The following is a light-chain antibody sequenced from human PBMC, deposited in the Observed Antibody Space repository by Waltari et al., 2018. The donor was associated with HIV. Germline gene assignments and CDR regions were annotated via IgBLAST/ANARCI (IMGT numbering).Light chain of an antibody. CDR1: SSNIGANV. Sequence: QSQLTQPPSISGAPGQRVAISCSATSSNIGANVVYWYQQFPAMAPRLLIYRNDQRPSGIPDRVSSSKSGTSASLAISGLRAEDEADYYCATWDDRLSAWLFGGGTKLTVL. J-gene: IGLJ2*01. CDR3: ATWDDRLSAWL. V-gene: IGLV1-47*01. CDR2: RND.